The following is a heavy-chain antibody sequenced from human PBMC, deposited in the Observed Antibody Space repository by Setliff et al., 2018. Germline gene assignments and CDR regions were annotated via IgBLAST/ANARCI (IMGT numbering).Heavy chain of an antibody. J-gene: IGHJ5*02. CDR2: INTGNGNT. Sequence: ASVKVSCKASGYTFTTYAMHWVRQAPGQRLEWMGWINTGNGNTKYSQKFQGRVSFTRDTSASTAYMELSSLGSEDTAVYYCAVLRIAPRPPGWFDPWGQGTLVTVSS. V-gene: IGHV1-3*04. CDR1: GYTFTTYA. D-gene: IGHD6-6*01. CDR3: AVLRIAPRPPGWFDP.